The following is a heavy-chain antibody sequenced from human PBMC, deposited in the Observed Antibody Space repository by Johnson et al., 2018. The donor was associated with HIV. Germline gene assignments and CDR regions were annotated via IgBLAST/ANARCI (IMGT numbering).Heavy chain of an antibody. Sequence: VQLVESGGIAVQPVGSLRLSCAASGFSFDDYAMHWVRQVPGKGLEWVSLISWDGGSTYYADSVQGRFIISRDNSKESLYLQMNSLRAEDSALYFCAKDSDTYYYGSGDAFDIWGQGTMVTVSS. CDR1: GFSFDDYA. V-gene: IGHV3-43D*03. CDR3: AKDSDTYYYGSGDAFDI. J-gene: IGHJ3*02. D-gene: IGHD3-10*01. CDR2: ISWDGGST.